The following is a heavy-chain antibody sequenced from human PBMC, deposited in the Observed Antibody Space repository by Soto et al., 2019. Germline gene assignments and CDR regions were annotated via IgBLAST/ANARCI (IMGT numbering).Heavy chain of an antibody. D-gene: IGHD6-19*01. V-gene: IGHV3-53*01. CDR2: IYGGGTT. CDR3: VQTTGWPGFDF. J-gene: IGHJ4*02. Sequence: EVQLVESGGGLIQPGGSLTLSCAASGFAVSSKYMTWVRQAPGKGLEWVSVIYGGGTTYYADSVKGRFTISRDTSKNTLYHQINSLRAAATAVYYCVQTTGWPGFDFWGQGTLVTVSS. CDR1: GFAVSSKY.